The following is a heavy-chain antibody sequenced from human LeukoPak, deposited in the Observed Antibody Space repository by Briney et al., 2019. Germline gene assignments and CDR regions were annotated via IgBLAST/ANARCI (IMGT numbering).Heavy chain of an antibody. V-gene: IGHV3-23*01. D-gene: IGHD5-24*01. CDR1: GFTFSSYA. J-gene: IGHJ4*02. CDR3: AVQRGGDGYNTFDY. CDR2: LSGSGDDT. Sequence: GGPLLLSCASSGFTFSSYAMSWVRPAPGKGLEWVSGLSGSGDDTDYADSVKGRFTISRDNSKNTVYLQMDSLSAEGTAVYYCAVQRGGDGYNTFDYWGQGTLVTVSS.